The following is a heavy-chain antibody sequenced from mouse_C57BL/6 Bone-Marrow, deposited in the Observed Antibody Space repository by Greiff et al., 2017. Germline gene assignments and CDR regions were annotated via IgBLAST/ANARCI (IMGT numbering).Heavy chain of an antibody. CDR2: ISDGGSYT. D-gene: IGHD1-1*01. Sequence: DVMLVESGGGLVKPGGSLKLSCAASGFTFSSYAMSWVRQTPEKRLEWVATISDGGSYTYYPDNVKGRFTISRDNAKNNLYLQMSHLKSEDTAMYYCALYYYGSSPYWYFDVWGTGTTVTVSS. CDR3: ALYYYGSSPYWYFDV. V-gene: IGHV5-4*03. CDR1: GFTFSSYA. J-gene: IGHJ1*03.